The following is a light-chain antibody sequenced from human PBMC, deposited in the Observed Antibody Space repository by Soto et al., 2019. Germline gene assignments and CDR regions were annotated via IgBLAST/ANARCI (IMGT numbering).Light chain of an antibody. CDR1: SSDIGGYNY. CDR3: SSFTTITTLEV. J-gene: IGLJ3*02. CDR2: EVS. V-gene: IGLV2-14*01. Sequence: QSALTQPASVSGSPGQPITISCTGTSSDIGGYNYVSWYQQHPGKAPKLMIYEVSNRPSGVSDRFSGSKSGNTASLTISGLQAEDEADYYCSSFTTITTLEVFGGGTKLTVL.